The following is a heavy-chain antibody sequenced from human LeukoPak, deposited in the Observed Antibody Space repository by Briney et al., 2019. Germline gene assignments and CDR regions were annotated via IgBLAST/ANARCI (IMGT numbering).Heavy chain of an antibody. J-gene: IGHJ5*02. CDR1: GGSISSYY. D-gene: IGHD2-2*01. CDR3: ARGDCSSTSCSFDP. CDR2: IYYSGST. V-gene: IGHV4-59*01. Sequence: SETLSLTCTVSGGSISSYYWSWIRQPPGKGLEWIGYIYYSGSTNYNPSLKSRVTISVDTSKNQFSLKLSSVTAADTAVYYCARGDCSSTSCSFDPWGQGTLVNVSS.